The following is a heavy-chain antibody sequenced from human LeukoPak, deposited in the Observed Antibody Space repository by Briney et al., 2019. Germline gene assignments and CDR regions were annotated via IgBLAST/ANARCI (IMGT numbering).Heavy chain of an antibody. CDR2: INHSGST. CDR3: ASSIAAAGWYYFDY. V-gene: IGHV4-34*01. D-gene: IGHD6-13*01. Sequence: PSETLSLTCAVYGGSFSGYYWSWIRQPPGKGLEWIGEINHSGSTNYNPSLKSRVTISVDTSKNQFSLKLSSVTAADTAVYYCASSIAAAGWYYFDYWGQGTLVTVSS. CDR1: GGSFSGYY. J-gene: IGHJ4*02.